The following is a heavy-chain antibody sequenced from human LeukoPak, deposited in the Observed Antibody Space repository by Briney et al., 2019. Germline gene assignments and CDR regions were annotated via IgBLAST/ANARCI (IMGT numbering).Heavy chain of an antibody. CDR2: INPNSGGT. CDR3: ARVSGLGAVAVADY. D-gene: IGHD6-19*01. CDR1: GYTFTGYY. V-gene: IGHV1-2*06. J-gene: IGHJ4*02. Sequence: ASVKVSCKASGYTFTGYYMHWVRQAPGQGLEWMGRINPNSGGTNYAQKFQGRVTMTRDTSISTAYMELSRLRSDDTAVYYCARVSGLGAVAVADYWGQGTLVTVSS.